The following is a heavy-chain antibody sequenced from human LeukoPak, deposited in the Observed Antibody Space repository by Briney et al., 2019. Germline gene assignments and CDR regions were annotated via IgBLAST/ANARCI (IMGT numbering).Heavy chain of an antibody. CDR1: GYTFTSYY. Sequence: GASVKVSCKASGYTFTSYYMHWVRQAPGQGLEWMGIINPSGGSTSYAQKFQGRVTMTRDTSTSTVYMELSSLRSEDTAVYYCAREERVPYGGKTGPGYWGQGTLVTVSS. V-gene: IGHV1-46*01. J-gene: IGHJ4*02. D-gene: IGHD4-23*01. CDR3: AREERVPYGGKTGPGY. CDR2: INPSGGST.